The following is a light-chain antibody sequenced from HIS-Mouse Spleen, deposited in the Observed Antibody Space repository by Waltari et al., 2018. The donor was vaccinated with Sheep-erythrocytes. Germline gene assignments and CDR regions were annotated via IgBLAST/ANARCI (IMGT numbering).Light chain of an antibody. J-gene: IGLJ3*02. V-gene: IGLV2-23*03. Sequence: QSALTQPASVSGSPGQSITLPCTGTSSDVGSYNLVSWYQQHPGKAPKLMIYEGSKRPSGVSNCFSGSKSGNTASLTISGLQAEDEADYYCCSYAGSSTFAVFGGGTKLTVL. CDR2: EGS. CDR1: SSDVGSYNL. CDR3: CSYAGSSTFAV.